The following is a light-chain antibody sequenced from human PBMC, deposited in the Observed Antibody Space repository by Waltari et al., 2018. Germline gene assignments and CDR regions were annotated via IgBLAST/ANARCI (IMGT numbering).Light chain of an antibody. CDR1: SSNVGRNP. J-gene: IGLJ3*02. CDR3: ASWDDTVDGPV. CDR2: PDN. V-gene: IGLV1-44*01. Sequence: QSVLTQVPSASGTPGQKVTISCSGGSSNVGRNPVHWYQAPPGTAPTRPIHPDNQRPSGVPDRFSAPKSGTSASLAISGLRSEDEAEYYCASWDDTVDGPVFGGGTKVTVL.